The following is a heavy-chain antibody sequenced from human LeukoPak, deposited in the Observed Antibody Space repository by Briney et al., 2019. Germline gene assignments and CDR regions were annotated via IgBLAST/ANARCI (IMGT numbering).Heavy chain of an antibody. V-gene: IGHV3-11*04. CDR3: ARDSSGWPHFDL. CDR1: GFTFSGYY. J-gene: IGHJ2*01. D-gene: IGHD6-19*01. CDR2: ISSSGSTI. Sequence: KPGGALRLSCAAPGFTFSGYYMSWVRPAPREGMGGVSYISSSGSTIYYADSVKGRFTISRDNAKNSLYLQMNSLRAEDTAVYYCARDSSGWPHFDLWGRGTLVTVSS.